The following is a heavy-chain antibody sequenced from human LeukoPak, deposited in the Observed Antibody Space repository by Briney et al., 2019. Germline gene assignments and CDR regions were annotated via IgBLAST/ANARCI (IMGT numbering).Heavy chain of an antibody. V-gene: IGHV1-2*06. CDR1: GYTFTGYY. CDR2: INPNSGGT. J-gene: IGHJ2*01. CDR3: ARDPLGGLWFGDRNAEWYFDL. D-gene: IGHD3-10*01. Sequence: ASVKVSCKASGYTFTGYYMHRVRQAPGQGLEWMGRINPNSGGTNYAQKFQGRVTMTRDTSISTAYMELSRLRSDDTAVYYCARDPLGGLWFGDRNAEWYFDLWGRGTLVTVSS.